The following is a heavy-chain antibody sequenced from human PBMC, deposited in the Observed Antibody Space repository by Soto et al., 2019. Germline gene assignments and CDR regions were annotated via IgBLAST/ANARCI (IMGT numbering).Heavy chain of an antibody. D-gene: IGHD3-22*01. CDR1: GFDFEDYA. Sequence: GGSLRLSCAAAGFDFEDYAMHWVRQVPGKGLEWVSLTNSDGTDSYYVDPVKGRFTISRDNAKTTLYLQMDRLRPEDTALYFCAKSLYYYDSSPLDHWGQGTLVTVSS. CDR3: AKSLYYYDSSPLDH. V-gene: IGHV3-43D*04. CDR2: TNSDGTDS. J-gene: IGHJ4*02.